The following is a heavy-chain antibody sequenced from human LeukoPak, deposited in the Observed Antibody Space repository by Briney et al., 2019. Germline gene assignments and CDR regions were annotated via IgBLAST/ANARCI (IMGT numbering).Heavy chain of an antibody. Sequence: ASVKVSCKASGYTFTSYYMHWVRQAPGQGLEWMGMIYPRDGSTSYAQKFQGRVTVTRDTSTSTVHMELSGLRSEDTAVYYCARDQEGFDYWGQGTLVTVSS. V-gene: IGHV1-46*01. CDR2: IYPRDGST. J-gene: IGHJ4*02. CDR3: ARDQEGFDY. CDR1: GYTFTSYY.